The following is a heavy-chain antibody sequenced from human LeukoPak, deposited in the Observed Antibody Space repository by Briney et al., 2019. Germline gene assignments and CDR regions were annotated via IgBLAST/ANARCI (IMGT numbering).Heavy chain of an antibody. CDR3: ARETGDTYYYDSSGYYYLDY. J-gene: IGHJ4*02. CDR2: ISSSSSYI. D-gene: IGHD3-22*01. CDR1: GFTFSSYS. Sequence: GGSLRLSCAASGFTFSSYSMNWVRLAPGKGLEWVSSISSSSSYIYYADSVKGRFTISRDNAKNSLYLQMNSLRAEDTAVYYCARETGDTYYYDSSGYYYLDYWGQGTLVTVSS. V-gene: IGHV3-21*01.